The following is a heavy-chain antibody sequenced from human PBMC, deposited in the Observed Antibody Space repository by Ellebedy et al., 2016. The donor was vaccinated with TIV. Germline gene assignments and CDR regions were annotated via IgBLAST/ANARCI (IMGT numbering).Heavy chain of an antibody. V-gene: IGHV5-10-1*01. D-gene: IGHD2-15*01. CDR2: IDPSDSYT. CDR1: GYSFTSYW. J-gene: IGHJ3*02. Sequence: GESLKISCKGSGYSFTSYWIGWVRQMPGKGLEWMGRIDPSDSYTNYSPSFQGHVTISADKSISTAYLQWSSLKASDTAMYYCGLVVANDAFDIWGQGTMVTVSS. CDR3: GLVVANDAFDI.